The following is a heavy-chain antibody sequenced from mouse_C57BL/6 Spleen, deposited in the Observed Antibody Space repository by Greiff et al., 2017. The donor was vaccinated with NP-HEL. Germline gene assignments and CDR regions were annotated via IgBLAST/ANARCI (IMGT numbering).Heavy chain of an antibody. CDR1: GFTFSDYG. Sequence: EVKLVESGGGLVKPGGSLKLSCAASGFTFSDYGMHWVRQAPEKGLEWDAYISSGSSTIYYADTVKGRFTISRDNAKNTLFLQMTSLRSEDTAMYYCSRRMVTSWFAYWGQGTLVTVSA. J-gene: IGHJ3*01. CDR3: SRRMVTSWFAY. V-gene: IGHV5-17*01. D-gene: IGHD2-2*01. CDR2: ISSGSSTI.